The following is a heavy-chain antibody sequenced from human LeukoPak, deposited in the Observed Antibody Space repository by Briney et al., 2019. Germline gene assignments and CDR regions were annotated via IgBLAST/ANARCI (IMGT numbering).Heavy chain of an antibody. D-gene: IGHD6-6*01. Sequence: SGGSLRLSCAASGFAFSTNWMHWVRQAPGKGLEWVSSISISGSTIYYADSVKGRFTISRDNAKNSLYLQMNSLRAEDTAVYYCARSSDSSSLQYFQHWGQGTLVTVSS. V-gene: IGHV3-11*01. J-gene: IGHJ1*01. CDR3: ARSSDSSSLQYFQH. CDR1: GFAFSTNW. CDR2: ISISGSTI.